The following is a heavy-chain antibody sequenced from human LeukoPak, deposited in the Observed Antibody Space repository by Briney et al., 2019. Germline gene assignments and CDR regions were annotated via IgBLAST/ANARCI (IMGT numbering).Heavy chain of an antibody. D-gene: IGHD1-26*01. Sequence: SETLSLTCAVYGGSFSGYYWSWIRQPPGKGLEWIGEINHSGRTNYNPSLKSRVTISVDTSKNQFSLKLSSVTAADTAVYYCARARRGSYFLDYWGQGTLVTVSS. J-gene: IGHJ4*02. CDR1: GGSFSGYY. V-gene: IGHV4-34*01. CDR3: ARARRGSYFLDY. CDR2: INHSGRT.